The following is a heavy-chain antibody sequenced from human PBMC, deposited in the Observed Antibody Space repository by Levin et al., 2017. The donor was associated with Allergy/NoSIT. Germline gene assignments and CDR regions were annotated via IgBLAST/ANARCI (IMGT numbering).Heavy chain of an antibody. D-gene: IGHD3-10*01. CDR2: IYSGGST. Sequence: GESLKISCAASGFTVSSNYMSWVRQAPGKGLEWVSVIYSGGSTYYADSVKGRFTISRDNSKNTLYLQMNSLRAEDTAVYYCVRTMVRGVIITFDYWGQGTLVTVSS. CDR1: GFTVSSNY. J-gene: IGHJ4*02. V-gene: IGHV3-53*01. CDR3: VRTMVRGVIITFDY.